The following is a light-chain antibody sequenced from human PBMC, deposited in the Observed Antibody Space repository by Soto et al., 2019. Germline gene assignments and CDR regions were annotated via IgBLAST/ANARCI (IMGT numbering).Light chain of an antibody. CDR3: QQSYSTPWT. V-gene: IGKV1-39*01. J-gene: IGKJ1*01. CDR2: GAS. Sequence: DIHRTHPPSPLSASVGDKSTTTARASQGISSYLSWYQQKPGKAPKRLIYGASSLQSGVPSRFSGSGSGTDFTLTISSLQPEDFATYYCQQSYSTPWTFGQGTKVDI. CDR1: QGISSY.